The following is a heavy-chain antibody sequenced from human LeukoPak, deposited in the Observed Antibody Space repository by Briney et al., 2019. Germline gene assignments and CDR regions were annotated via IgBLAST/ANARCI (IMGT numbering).Heavy chain of an antibody. V-gene: IGHV4-34*01. CDR2: INHSGST. J-gene: IGHJ5*02. D-gene: IGHD2-2*01. Sequence: SVTLSLTCAVYGGSFSGYYWSWIRQPPGKGLEWIGEINHSGSTNYNPSLKSRVTISVDTSKNQFSLKLSSVTAADTAVYYCARRPYCSSTSCYYNWFDPWGQGTLVTVSS. CDR1: GGSFSGYY. CDR3: ARRPYCSSTSCYYNWFDP.